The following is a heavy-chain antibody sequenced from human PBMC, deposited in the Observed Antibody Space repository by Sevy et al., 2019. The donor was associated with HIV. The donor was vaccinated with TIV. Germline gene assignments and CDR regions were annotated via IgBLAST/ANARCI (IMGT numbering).Heavy chain of an antibody. D-gene: IGHD6-13*01. CDR3: VRGDDLASAGFDS. J-gene: IGHJ4*02. CDR1: GFTFRNYA. Sequence: GGSLRLSCAASGFTFRNYAMHWVRQAPGKGLEWVAVISYDGSDKYYADSVKGRFTISRDISKNTLYLQVNSLIPGDTAVYYCVRGDDLASAGFDSWGQGTLVTVSS. V-gene: IGHV3-30-3*01. CDR2: ISYDGSDK.